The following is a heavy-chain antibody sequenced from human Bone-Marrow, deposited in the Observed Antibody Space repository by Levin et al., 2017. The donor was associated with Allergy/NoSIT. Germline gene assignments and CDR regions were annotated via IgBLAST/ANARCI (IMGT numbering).Heavy chain of an antibody. CDR3: AREPGVDWSGYYEFTTHGSNYYYYMDV. V-gene: IGHV1-2*06. CDR2: INPNSGGT. CDR1: GYTFTGYY. D-gene: IGHD3-3*01. Sequence: PGESLKISCKASGYTFTGYYMHWVRQAPGQGLEWMGRINPNSGGTNYAQKFQGRVTMTRDTSISTAYMELSRLRSDDTAVYYCAREPGVDWSGYYEFTTHGSNYYYYMDVWGKGTTVTVSS. J-gene: IGHJ6*03.